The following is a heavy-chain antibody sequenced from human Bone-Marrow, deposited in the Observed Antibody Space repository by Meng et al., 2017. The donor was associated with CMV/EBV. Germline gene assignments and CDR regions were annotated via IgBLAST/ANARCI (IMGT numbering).Heavy chain of an antibody. D-gene: IGHD1-26*01. CDR2: ISSSGGTI. Sequence: GSLRLSCAASGFTFNTYEMNWVRQAPGKGLEWVSYISSSGGTIYYADSVKGRFTISRDNAKNSLYLQMNSLRAEDTAVYYCARERWELLRAFFDYWGQGTLVTVSS. CDR3: ARERWELLRAFFDY. V-gene: IGHV3-48*03. J-gene: IGHJ4*02. CDR1: GFTFNTYE.